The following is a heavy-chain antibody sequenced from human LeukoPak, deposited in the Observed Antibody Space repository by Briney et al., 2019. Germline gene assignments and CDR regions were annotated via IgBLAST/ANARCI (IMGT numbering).Heavy chain of an antibody. J-gene: IGHJ4*02. D-gene: IGHD2-15*01. CDR3: ARSCGGGSCYYAYYFDY. V-gene: IGHV1-2*02. CDR2: INPNSGGT. Sequence: ASVKVSCKASGYTFTGYYMHWVRQAPGQGPEWMGWINPNSGGTNYAQKFQGRVTMTRDTSISTAYMELSRLRSDDTAVYYCARSCGGGSCYYAYYFDYWGQGTLVTVSS. CDR1: GYTFTGYY.